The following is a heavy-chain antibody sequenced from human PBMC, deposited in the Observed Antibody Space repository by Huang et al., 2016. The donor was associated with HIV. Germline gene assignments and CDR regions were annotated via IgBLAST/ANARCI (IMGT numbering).Heavy chain of an antibody. D-gene: IGHD2-15*01. CDR1: GGTLSKKS. V-gene: IGHV1-69*01. J-gene: IGHJ2*01. CDR2: IIPTCGTP. CDR3: ASDGADMYFDL. Sequence: QVHLVQSGAEVKKPGSSVRFSCKASGGTLSKKSITWGRLAPGEGPELMGWIIPTCGTPHYAQRFQGRVTISADESTSTAYMELSSLTTDDTAVYYCASDGADMYFDLWGRGTLVTVSA.